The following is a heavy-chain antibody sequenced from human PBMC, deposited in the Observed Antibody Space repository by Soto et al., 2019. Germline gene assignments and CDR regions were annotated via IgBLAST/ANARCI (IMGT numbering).Heavy chain of an antibody. D-gene: IGHD5-18*01. CDR3: ARAVRVAMANFDH. V-gene: IGHV3-11*01. Sequence: PGGSLRLSCAASGFTFSDYYMSWIRQAPGRGLEWVSYISPSGTTIYNADSVKGRFTISRDNAKNSLYLQMNSLRAEDTAVYYCARAVRVAMANFDHWGQGTQVTVSS. CDR1: GFTFSDYY. CDR2: ISPSGTTI. J-gene: IGHJ4*02.